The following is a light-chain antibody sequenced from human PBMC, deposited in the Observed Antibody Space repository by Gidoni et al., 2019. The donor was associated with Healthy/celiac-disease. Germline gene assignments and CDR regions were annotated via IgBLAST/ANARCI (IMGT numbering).Light chain of an antibody. CDR1: QSISSY. CDR3: QQCYSTPWT. J-gene: IGKJ1*01. Sequence: DIQMTQSPSSLSATVADRVTITCRASQSISSYLNWYQQKPGKAPKLLIYAASSLQSGVPSRFSGSGSGTDFTFTISSLQPEDFATYYCQQCYSTPWTFGQXTKVEIK. CDR2: AAS. V-gene: IGKV1-39*01.